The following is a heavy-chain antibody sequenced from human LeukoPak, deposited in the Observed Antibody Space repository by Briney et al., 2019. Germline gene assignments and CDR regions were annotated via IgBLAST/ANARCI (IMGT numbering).Heavy chain of an antibody. CDR3: AVGYSYGYLTAFDI. J-gene: IGHJ3*02. CDR1: GYTFTSYY. D-gene: IGHD5-18*01. CDR2: INPNSGGT. Sequence: ASVKVSCKASGYTFTSYYMHWVRQAPGQGLEWMVWINPNSGGTNYAQKFQGRVTMTRDTSISTAYMELSRLRSDDTAVYYCAVGYSYGYLTAFDIWGQGTMVTVSS. V-gene: IGHV1-2*02.